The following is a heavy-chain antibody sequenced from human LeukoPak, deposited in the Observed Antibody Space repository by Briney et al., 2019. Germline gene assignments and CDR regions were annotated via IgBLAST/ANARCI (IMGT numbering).Heavy chain of an antibody. CDR1: GFTFSSYG. J-gene: IGHJ2*01. CDR2: IRYDGSNK. Sequence: PTGGSLRLSCAASGFTFSSYGMHWVRQAPGKGLEWVAFIRYDGSNKYYADSVKGRFTISRDNSKNTLYLQMNSLRAEDTAVYYCVREAVSSSWNNWYFDLWGRGTLVTVSS. D-gene: IGHD6-13*01. V-gene: IGHV3-30*02. CDR3: VREAVSSSWNNWYFDL.